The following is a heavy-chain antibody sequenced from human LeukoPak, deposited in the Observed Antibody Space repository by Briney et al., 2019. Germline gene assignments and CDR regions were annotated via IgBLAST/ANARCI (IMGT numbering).Heavy chain of an antibody. D-gene: IGHD3-9*01. CDR1: EYIFSTHW. CDR3: TGTQDGNFHWDS. J-gene: IGHJ4*02. CDR2: IYLPDFHI. Sequence: GGSLKISSEAAEYIFSTHWIGWGRARPGKGPGWMGIIYLPDFHINYCPSFQGQVTISADRSINSAPLQWSSLKASDSAIYFCTGTQDGNFHWDSWGQGTLVTVSS. V-gene: IGHV5-51*01.